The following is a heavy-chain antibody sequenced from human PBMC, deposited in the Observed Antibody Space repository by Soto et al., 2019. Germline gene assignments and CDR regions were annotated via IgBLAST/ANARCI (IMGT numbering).Heavy chain of an antibody. Sequence: QVQLVQSGAEEKKPGASVKVSCKASGYTFISYAMYWVRQAPGQRLEWMGWIKAGNGNTKYSQKFQGRVIITRDTSASTAYMELNSLRSEDTAVYYCARDFNYGAGDYWGQGTLVTVSS. CDR2: IKAGNGNT. D-gene: IGHD3-10*01. V-gene: IGHV1-3*05. CDR1: GYTFISYA. J-gene: IGHJ4*02. CDR3: ARDFNYGAGDY.